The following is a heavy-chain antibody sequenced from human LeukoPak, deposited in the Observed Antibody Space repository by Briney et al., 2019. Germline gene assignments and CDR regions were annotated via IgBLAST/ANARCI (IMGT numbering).Heavy chain of an antibody. D-gene: IGHD3-10*01. CDR1: GFTFSSYA. V-gene: IGHV3-30-3*01. CDR2: ISYDGSNK. CDR3: ARENYGSGSYPDY. J-gene: IGHJ4*02. Sequence: PGRSLRLSCAASGFTFSSYAMHWVRQAPGKGLEWVAVISYDGSNKYYADSVKGRFTISRDNSKNTLYLQMSSLRAEDTAVYYCARENYGSGSYPDYWGQGTLVTVSS.